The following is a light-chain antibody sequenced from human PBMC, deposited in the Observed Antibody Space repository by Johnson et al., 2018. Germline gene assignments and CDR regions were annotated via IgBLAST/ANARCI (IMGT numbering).Light chain of an antibody. Sequence: QSVLTQPPSVSAAPGQKVTISCSGSSSNIGNNYVSWYQQLPGTAPKLLIYENNKRPSGIPDRFSGSKSGTSATLGITGLQTGDEAVYYCGTWDSSLSAGNVFRTGTKVTGL. CDR2: ENN. V-gene: IGLV1-51*02. J-gene: IGLJ1*01. CDR3: GTWDSSLSAGNV. CDR1: SSNIGNNY.